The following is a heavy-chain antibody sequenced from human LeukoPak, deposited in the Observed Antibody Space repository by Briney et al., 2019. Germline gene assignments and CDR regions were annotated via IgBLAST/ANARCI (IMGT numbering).Heavy chain of an antibody. CDR2: IYHSGST. J-gene: IGHJ4*02. D-gene: IGHD3-22*01. Sequence: SETLSLTCTVSGGSISSYYWGWIRQPPGKGLEWIGSIYHSGSTYYNPSLKSRVTISVDTSKNQFSLKLSSVTAADTAAYYCARVGGYYYDSSGYYYFDYWGQGTLVTVSS. V-gene: IGHV4-38-2*02. CDR3: ARVGGYYYDSSGYYYFDY. CDR1: GGSISSYY.